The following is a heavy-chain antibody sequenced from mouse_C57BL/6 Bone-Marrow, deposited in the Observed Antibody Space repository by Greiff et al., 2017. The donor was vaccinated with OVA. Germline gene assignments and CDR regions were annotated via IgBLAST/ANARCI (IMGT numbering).Heavy chain of an antibody. J-gene: IGHJ2*01. D-gene: IGHD1-1*01. CDR2: IDPENGDT. V-gene: IGHV14-4*01. Sequence: EVMLVESGAELVRPGASVKLSCTASGFNIKDDYMHWVKQRPEQGLEWIGWIDPENGDTEYASKFQGKATITADTSSNTAYLQLSSLTSEDTAVYYCTTGATVVANDYWGQGTTLTVSS. CDR3: TTGATVVANDY. CDR1: GFNIKDDY.